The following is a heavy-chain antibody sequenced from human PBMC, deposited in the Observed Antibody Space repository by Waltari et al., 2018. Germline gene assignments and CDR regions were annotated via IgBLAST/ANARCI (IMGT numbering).Heavy chain of an antibody. V-gene: IGHV3-33*01. D-gene: IGHD3-22*01. Sequence: QVQLVESGGGVVQPGRSLRLSCAASGFTFSSYGMHWVRQAPGKGLEWVAVIWYDGSNKYYADSVKGRFTISRDNSKNTLYLQMNSLRAEDTAVYYCARDGDTYYYDSSGRIDYWGQGTLVTVSS. J-gene: IGHJ4*02. CDR1: GFTFSSYG. CDR2: IWYDGSNK. CDR3: ARDGDTYYYDSSGRIDY.